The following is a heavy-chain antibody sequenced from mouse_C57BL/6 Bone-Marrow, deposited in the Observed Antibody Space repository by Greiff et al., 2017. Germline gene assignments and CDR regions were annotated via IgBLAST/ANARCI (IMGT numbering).Heavy chain of an antibody. J-gene: IGHJ3*01. Sequence: EVMLVESGGDLVKPGGSLKLSCAASGFTFSSYGMSWVRQTPDKRLEWVATISSGGSYTYYPDSVKGRFTISRDTAKNTLYLHMSRLKSEDTAMDYCARHPRYGYDVGWFAYWGQGTLVTVSA. CDR3: ARHPRYGYDVGWFAY. CDR2: ISSGGSYT. V-gene: IGHV5-6*02. CDR1: GFTFSSYG. D-gene: IGHD2-2*01.